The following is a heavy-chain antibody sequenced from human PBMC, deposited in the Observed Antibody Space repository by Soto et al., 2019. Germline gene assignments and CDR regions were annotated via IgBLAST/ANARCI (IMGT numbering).Heavy chain of an antibody. CDR1: GFSLSTCERS. Sequence: GSGPTLVNPTQTLTLTCTFSGFSLSTCERSKGWIRQPPGKAMEGIALIYYEDDKRYSPSLKSRLTITKNTSKNQVVLTMTNMDPVDTATYYCAHATVTRESEYFQHLGQGTLVTVAS. D-gene: IGHD4-17*01. J-gene: IGHJ1*01. CDR3: AHATVTRESEYFQH. V-gene: IGHV2-5*02. CDR2: IYYEDDK.